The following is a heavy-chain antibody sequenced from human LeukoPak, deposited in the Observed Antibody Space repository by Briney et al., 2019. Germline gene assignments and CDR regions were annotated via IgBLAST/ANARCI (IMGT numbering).Heavy chain of an antibody. CDR1: GFTFSSYA. CDR2: ISGSGGNT. V-gene: IGHV3-23*01. CDR3: AKAGYRGSSVNYFDY. J-gene: IGHJ4*02. D-gene: IGHD6-6*01. Sequence: GSLRLSCAPSGFTFSSYAMSWVRQAPGKGLEWLSAISGSGGNTYYADSVKGRFTISRDNSQNTLSLQMNSLRAEDTAVYFCAKAGYRGSSVNYFDYWGQGTLVTVSS.